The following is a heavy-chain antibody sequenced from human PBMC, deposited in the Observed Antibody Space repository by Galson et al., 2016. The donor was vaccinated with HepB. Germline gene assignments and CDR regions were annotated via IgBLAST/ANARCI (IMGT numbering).Heavy chain of an antibody. CDR2: IKSDGSST. J-gene: IGHJ3*02. Sequence: SLRLSCAASGFSFSSYWMHWVRQAPGKGLVWVSRIKSDGSSTSYADSVKGRFTISRDNAKNTLYLQMNSLRAEDTAVYFCATTTLRLDAFDTWGQGTMVTVSS. D-gene: IGHD2/OR15-2a*01. V-gene: IGHV3-74*01. CDR1: GFSFSSYW. CDR3: ATTTLRLDAFDT.